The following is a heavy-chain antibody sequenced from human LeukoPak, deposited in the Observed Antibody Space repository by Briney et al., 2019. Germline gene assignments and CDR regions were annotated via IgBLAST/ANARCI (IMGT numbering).Heavy chain of an antibody. V-gene: IGHV3-74*01. CDR1: RFTFSSYW. CDR3: ARDRIQLWSHDY. CDR2: INSDASST. J-gene: IGHJ4*02. Sequence: PGGSLRLSCAASRFTFSSYWMHWVRQAPGKGLVWVSRINSDASSTTYADSVKGRFTISRDNAKNSLYLQMNGLRAEDTAVYYCARDRIQLWSHDYWGQGTLVTVSS. D-gene: IGHD5-18*01.